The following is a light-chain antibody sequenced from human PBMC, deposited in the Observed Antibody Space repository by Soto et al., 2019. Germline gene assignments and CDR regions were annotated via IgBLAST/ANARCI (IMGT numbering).Light chain of an antibody. CDR1: QSVSNNY. CDR2: GAS. CDR3: QQSYITPPIT. J-gene: IGKJ5*01. V-gene: IGKV3-20*01. Sequence: EVVLTQSPGTLSLSAGERATLSCRASQSVSNNYLAWYQQKPGQAPRLLIYGASSKDTGIPDRFSGSGSGTDFTLTINRLEPEEFAVYYGQQSYITPPITFGQGTRLEVK.